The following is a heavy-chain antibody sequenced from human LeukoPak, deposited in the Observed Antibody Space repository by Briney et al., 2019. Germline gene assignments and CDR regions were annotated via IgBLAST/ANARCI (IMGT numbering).Heavy chain of an antibody. J-gene: IGHJ4*02. CDR1: GGSISNTGYY. Sequence: PSETLSLTCAVSGGSISNTGYYWGWIRQTPGKGLEWIGSIYYSGSPYYNPSLKSRVTISVDTSKNQFSLKFTSVTAADTAVYYCARTGSTVTMLYPFDHWGQGTLVTVSS. CDR3: ARTGSTVTMLYPFDH. D-gene: IGHD4-17*01. V-gene: IGHV4-39*01. CDR2: IYYSGSP.